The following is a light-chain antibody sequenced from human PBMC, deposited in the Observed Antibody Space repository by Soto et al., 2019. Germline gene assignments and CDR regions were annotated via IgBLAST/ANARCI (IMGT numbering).Light chain of an antibody. J-gene: IGKJ1*01. CDR3: RQYGVSPWT. Sequence: EIVLMQSPGTLSLSPGERATLSCRASQSVKNNYLAWFQQKPGQAPRLLIYGTSTRATGIPDRFTGRGSRTDFTLSISRLEPEDFAMYFCRQYGVSPWTFGQGTKVDIK. V-gene: IGKV3-20*01. CDR2: GTS. CDR1: QSVKNNY.